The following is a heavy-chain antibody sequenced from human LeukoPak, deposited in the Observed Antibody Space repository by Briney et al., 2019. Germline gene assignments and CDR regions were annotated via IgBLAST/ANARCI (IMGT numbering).Heavy chain of an antibody. CDR3: ARVGRYCSSTSCYTDWFDP. V-gene: IGHV4-61*05. CDR2: IYYSGST. J-gene: IGHJ5*02. Sequence: PSETLSLTCTVSGGSISSSSYYWGWIRQPPGKGLEWIGYIYYSGSTNYNPSLKSRVTISVDTSKNQFSLKLSSVTAADTAVYYCARVGRYCSSTSCYTDWFDPWGQGTLVTVSS. D-gene: IGHD2-2*02. CDR1: GGSISSSSYY.